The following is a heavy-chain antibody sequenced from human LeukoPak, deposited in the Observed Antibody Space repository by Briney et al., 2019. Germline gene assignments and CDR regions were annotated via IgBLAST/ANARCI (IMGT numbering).Heavy chain of an antibody. CDR2: FYYIGGT. J-gene: IGHJ4*02. CDR3: ARILTTFDS. Sequence: SETLSLTCTVSRGSISSSSYYWGWIRQPPGKRLEWIGSFYYIGGTYYNPSLEGRVSISADSSKNQFSLKLTSVTAADTGLYYCARILTTFDSWGQGTLVTVSS. CDR1: RGSISSSSYY. V-gene: IGHV4-39*01. D-gene: IGHD4-11*01.